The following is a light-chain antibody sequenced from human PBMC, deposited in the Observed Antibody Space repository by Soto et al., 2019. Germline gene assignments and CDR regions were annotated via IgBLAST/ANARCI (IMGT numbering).Light chain of an antibody. Sequence: QLVLTQPPSASASLGATVTLTCTLSSGYIDYTVEWYKQRPGKGPRLVMRVGTGGIVGYKEDGIPDRFSVLGSGLNRYLTIKNIQEVEESDDDCGADHGSGRKFVVVFGGGTKLTV. V-gene: IGLV9-49*01. J-gene: IGLJ2*01. CDR2: VGTGGIVG. CDR3: GADHGSGRKFVVV. CDR1: SGYIDYT.